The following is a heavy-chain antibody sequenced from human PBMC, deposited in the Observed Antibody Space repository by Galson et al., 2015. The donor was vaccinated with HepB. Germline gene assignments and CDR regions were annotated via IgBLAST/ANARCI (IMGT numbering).Heavy chain of an antibody. CDR3: ARVDDFWSGYSYEAPYMDV. V-gene: IGHV3-30*03. J-gene: IGHJ6*03. CDR1: GFTFSSYS. D-gene: IGHD3-3*01. Sequence: SLRLSCAASGFTFSSYSMNWVRQAPGKGLEWVAVISYDGSNKYYADSVKGRFTISRDNSKNTLYLQMNSLRAEDTAVYYCARVDDFWSGYSYEAPYMDVWGKGTTVTVSS. CDR2: ISYDGSNK.